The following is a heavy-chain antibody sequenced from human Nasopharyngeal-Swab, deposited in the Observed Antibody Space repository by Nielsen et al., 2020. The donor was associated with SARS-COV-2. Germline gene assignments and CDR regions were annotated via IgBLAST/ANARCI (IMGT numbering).Heavy chain of an antibody. Sequence: GGSLRLSCAASGFIFSSYAMHWVRQAPGKGLEWVAVISYDASDKYYADSVKGRFTLSRDNSKNTVYLQMNSLRAEDTAVYYCARKGLYDSSGYPFDPWGQGTLVTVSS. CDR3: ARKGLYDSSGYPFDP. V-gene: IGHV3-30*04. D-gene: IGHD3-22*01. CDR1: GFIFSSYA. J-gene: IGHJ5*02. CDR2: ISYDASDK.